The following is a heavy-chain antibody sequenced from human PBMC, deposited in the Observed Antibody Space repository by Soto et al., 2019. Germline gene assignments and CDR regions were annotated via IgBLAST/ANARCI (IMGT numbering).Heavy chain of an antibody. D-gene: IGHD3-10*01. Sequence: GSLRLSCAASGFTFSSYAMSWVRQAPGKGLEWVSAISGSGGSTYYADSVKGRFTISRDNSKNTLYLQMNSLRAEDTAVYYCAKDYYGSGSYYKGYGMDVWGQGTTVTVSS. CDR3: AKDYYGSGSYYKGYGMDV. V-gene: IGHV3-23*01. CDR1: GFTFSSYA. CDR2: ISGSGGST. J-gene: IGHJ6*02.